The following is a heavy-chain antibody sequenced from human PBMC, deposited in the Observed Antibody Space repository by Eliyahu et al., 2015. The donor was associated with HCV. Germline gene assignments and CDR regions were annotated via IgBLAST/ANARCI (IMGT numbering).Heavy chain of an antibody. V-gene: IGHV3-7*01. CDR3: ARWYYDFWSGYPEYYFDY. CDR1: GFTFSSYW. Sequence: EVQLVESGGGLVQPGGSLRLSCAASGFTFSSYWMSWVRQAPGKGLEGVANIKQDGSEKYYVDSVKGRFTISRDNAKNSLYLQMNSLRAEDTAVYYCARWYYDFWSGYPEYYFDYWGQGTLVTVSS. CDR2: IKQDGSEK. J-gene: IGHJ4*02. D-gene: IGHD3-3*01.